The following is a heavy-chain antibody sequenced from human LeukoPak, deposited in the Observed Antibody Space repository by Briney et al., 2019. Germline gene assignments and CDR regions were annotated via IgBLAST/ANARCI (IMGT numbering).Heavy chain of an antibody. CDR3: AGGGATTIDY. D-gene: IGHD3-16*01. V-gene: IGHV1-2*02. CDR2: INPNSGGT. CDR1: GYTFTGYY. J-gene: IGHJ4*02. Sequence: ASVKVSCKASGYTFTGYYMHWVRQAPGQGLEWMGWINPNSGGTNYAQKSQGRVTMTRDTSISTAYMELSRLRSDDTAVYYCAGGGATTIDYWGQGTLVTVSS.